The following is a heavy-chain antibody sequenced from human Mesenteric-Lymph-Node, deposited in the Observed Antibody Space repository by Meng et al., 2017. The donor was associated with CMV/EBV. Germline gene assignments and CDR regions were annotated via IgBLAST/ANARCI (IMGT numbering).Heavy chain of an antibody. CDR2: IDNTGSTT. D-gene: IGHD2-2*01. CDR3: AHNGYCSSTSCYGAYYYYYGMDV. Sequence: GESLKISCAASGFTFRNYWMHWVRQVPGKGLVWVSRIDNTGSTTNYAVSVKGRFTISRDNAKNSLYLQMNSLRAEDTALYYCAHNGYCSSTSCYGAYYYYYGMDVWGQGTTVTVSS. V-gene: IGHV3-74*01. J-gene: IGHJ6*02. CDR1: GFTFRNYW.